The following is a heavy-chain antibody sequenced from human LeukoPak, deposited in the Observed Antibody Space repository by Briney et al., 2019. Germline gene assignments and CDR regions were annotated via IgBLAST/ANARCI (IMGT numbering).Heavy chain of an antibody. Sequence: PSETLSLTCTVSGGSISSYYWSWIRQPPGKGLEWIGYIYYSGSTNYNPSLKSRVTISVDTSKNQFSLKLSSVTAADTAVYYCARVIYRQAYGDYWGQGTLVTVSS. V-gene: IGHV4-59*01. CDR3: ARVIYRQAYGDY. J-gene: IGHJ4*02. CDR2: IYYSGST. D-gene: IGHD2-2*02. CDR1: GGSISSYY.